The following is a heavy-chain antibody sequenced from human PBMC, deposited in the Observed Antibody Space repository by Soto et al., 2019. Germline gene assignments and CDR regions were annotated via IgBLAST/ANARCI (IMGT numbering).Heavy chain of an antibody. J-gene: IGHJ4*02. CDR2: TNPNTGNP. CDR1: GYNFKSQC. D-gene: IGHD1-26*01. CDR3: ARDRASGSFDY. V-gene: IGHV7-4-1*01. Sequence: SVKVFGKGAGYNFKSQCRNWLRQAPGQGLEWMGWTNPNTGNPTYEQGFTGRFVFSVDTSVSTVYLQIFSLKADDSAVYYCARDRASGSFDYWGQGTLVTVSS.